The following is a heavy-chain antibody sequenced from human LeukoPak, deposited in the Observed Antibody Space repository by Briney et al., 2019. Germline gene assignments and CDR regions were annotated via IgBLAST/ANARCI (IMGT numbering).Heavy chain of an antibody. CDR3: ARDRKDYDFWSGYDLDAFDI. J-gene: IGHJ3*02. D-gene: IGHD3-3*01. CDR2: ISSSSSYI. Sequence: GGSLRLSCAASGFTFSSYSMNWVRQAPGKGLEWVSSISSSSSYIYYADSVKGRFTISRDNAKNSRYLQMNSLRAEDTAVYYCARDRKDYDFWSGYDLDAFDIWGQGTMVTVSS. CDR1: GFTFSSYS. V-gene: IGHV3-21*01.